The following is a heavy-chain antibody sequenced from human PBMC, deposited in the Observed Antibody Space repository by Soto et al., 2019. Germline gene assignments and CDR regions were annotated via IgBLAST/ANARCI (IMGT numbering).Heavy chain of an antibody. J-gene: IGHJ4*02. CDR2: IFFSGNT. Sequence: PSETLSLTCTFSVVSILNGGHYCTWIRQHPGKGLEWIGKIFFSGNTHYNPALKSRLTFSVDTTKNQFSLKLTSVTAADTAIYYCARDKHGGMLDVWGPGTLV. D-gene: IGHD2-15*01. CDR1: VVSILNGGHY. CDR3: ARDKHGGMLDV. V-gene: IGHV4-31*03.